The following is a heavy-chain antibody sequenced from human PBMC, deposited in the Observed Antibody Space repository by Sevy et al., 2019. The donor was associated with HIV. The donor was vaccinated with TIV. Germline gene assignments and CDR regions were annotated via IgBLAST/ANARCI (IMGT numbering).Heavy chain of an antibody. CDR3: AKGFCSGATCPRDYYYYGMDV. CDR1: EFTFSSYA. J-gene: IGHJ6*02. Sequence: GGSLRLSCSASEFTFSSYAMSWVRQAPGKGLEWVSSISGSGRFTYYADFVEGRFIISRDNSKNTLSVQMNSQRAEDTAVYYCAKGFCSGATCPRDYYYYGMDVWGQGTTVTVSS. CDR2: ISGSGRFT. D-gene: IGHD2-15*01. V-gene: IGHV3-23*01.